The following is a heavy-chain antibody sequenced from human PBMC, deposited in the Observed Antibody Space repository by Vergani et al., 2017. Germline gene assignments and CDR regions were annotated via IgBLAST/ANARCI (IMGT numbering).Heavy chain of an antibody. V-gene: IGHV1-18*01. J-gene: IGHJ5*02. CDR2: ISAYNGNT. CDR3: AHRSSGVVVPDEQHNWFDP. D-gene: IGHD2-2*01. Sequence: QVQLVQSGAEVKKPGASVKVSCKASGYTFTSYGISWVRQAPGQGLEWMGWISAYNGNTNYAQKLQGRVTMTTDTSTSTAYMELRSLRSDDTATYYCAHRSSGVVVPDEQHNWFDPWGQGTLVTVSS. CDR1: GYTFTSYG.